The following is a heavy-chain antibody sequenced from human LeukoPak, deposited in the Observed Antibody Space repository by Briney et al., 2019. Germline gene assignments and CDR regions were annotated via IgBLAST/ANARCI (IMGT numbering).Heavy chain of an antibody. Sequence: PSETLSLTCTVSGGSISSSSYYWGWIRQPPGKGLEWIGSMYYSGSTYYNPSLKSRVTISVDTSENQFSLKLSSVTAADTAVYYCARGGYDFWSGYYRTQPHNWFDPWGQGTLVTVSS. CDR2: MYYSGST. V-gene: IGHV4-39*01. J-gene: IGHJ5*02. CDR3: ARGGYDFWSGYYRTQPHNWFDP. D-gene: IGHD3-3*01. CDR1: GGSISSSSYY.